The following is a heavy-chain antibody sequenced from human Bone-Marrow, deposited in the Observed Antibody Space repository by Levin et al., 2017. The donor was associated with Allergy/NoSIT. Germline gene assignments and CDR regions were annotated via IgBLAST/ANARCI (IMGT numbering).Heavy chain of an antibody. V-gene: IGHV4-34*01. Sequence: KTSETLSLTCAVYGGSFSGYYWSWIRQPPGKGLEWIGEINHSGSTNYNPSLKSRVTISVDTSKNQFSLKLSSVTAADTAVYYCARGPSPKDIVVVPAAMAVDYYGMDVWGQGTTVTVSS. CDR1: GGSFSGYY. CDR3: ARGPSPKDIVVVPAAMAVDYYGMDV. J-gene: IGHJ6*02. CDR2: INHSGST. D-gene: IGHD2-2*01.